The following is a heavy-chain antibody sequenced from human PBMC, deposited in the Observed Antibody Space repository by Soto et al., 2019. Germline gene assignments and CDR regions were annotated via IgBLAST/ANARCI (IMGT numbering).Heavy chain of an antibody. Sequence: SVKVSCKASGGTFSSYAISWVRQAPGQGLEWMGGIIPIFGTANYAQKFQGRVTITADESTSTAYMELSSLRSEDTAVYYCATTATYYDPKVNPPDAFDIWGQGTMVTVSS. CDR1: GGTFSSYA. D-gene: IGHD3-22*01. CDR3: ATTATYYDPKVNPPDAFDI. V-gene: IGHV1-69*13. CDR2: IIPIFGTA. J-gene: IGHJ3*02.